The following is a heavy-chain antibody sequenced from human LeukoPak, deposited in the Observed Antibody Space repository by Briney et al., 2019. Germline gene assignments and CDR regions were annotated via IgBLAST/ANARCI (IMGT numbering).Heavy chain of an antibody. CDR2: VYYSGST. CDR1: GGSTINYY. CDR3: AVQVVVPAAMRDDAFDI. Sequence: SETLSLTCDVSGGSTINYYWSWIRQPPGKGLEWIGFVYYSGSTSYNPSLKSRVTISLDTSKNQFSLKLSSVTAADTAVYYCAVQVVVPAAMRDDAFDIWGQGTMVTVSS. J-gene: IGHJ3*02. V-gene: IGHV4-59*08. D-gene: IGHD2-2*01.